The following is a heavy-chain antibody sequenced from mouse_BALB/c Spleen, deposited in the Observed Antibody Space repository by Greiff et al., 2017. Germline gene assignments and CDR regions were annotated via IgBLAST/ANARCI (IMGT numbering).Heavy chain of an antibody. CDR1: GYTFSSYW. CDR2: ILPGSGST. CDR3: ARSGTDYGYDEGRDY. V-gene: IGHV1-9*01. J-gene: IGHJ2*01. D-gene: IGHD2-2*01. Sequence: QVQLQQSGAELMKPGASVKISCKATGYTFSSYWIEWVKQRPGHGLEWIGEILPGSGSTNYNEKFKGKATFTADTSSNTAYMQLSSLTSEDSAVYYCARSGTDYGYDEGRDYWGQGTTLTVSS.